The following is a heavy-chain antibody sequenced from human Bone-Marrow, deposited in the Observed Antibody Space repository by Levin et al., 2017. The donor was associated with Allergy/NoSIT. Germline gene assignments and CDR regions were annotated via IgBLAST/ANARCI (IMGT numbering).Heavy chain of an antibody. J-gene: IGHJ4*01. CDR2: MSYDGNTE. D-gene: IGHD4-17*01. CDR1: GIAFRNYA. V-gene: IGHV3-30*03. Sequence: SCAVSGIAFRNYAMHWVRQAPGKGLDWVAVMSYDGNTEHYADSVKGRFTISRDNSNSTLYLQMNSLRPEDTAVYYCAREYGDYEGRFDHWGQGTLVTV. CDR3: AREYGDYEGRFDH.